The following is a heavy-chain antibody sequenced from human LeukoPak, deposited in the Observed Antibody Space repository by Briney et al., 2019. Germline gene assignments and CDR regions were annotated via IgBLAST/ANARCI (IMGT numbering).Heavy chain of an antibody. Sequence: ASVKVSCKASGYTFTSYGISWGGQAPGQGLEGRGGISAYNGNTNCAQKLQGRVTMTTDTSTSTAYMELRSLRSDDTAVYYCARDGDSGSYRWEAFDIWGQGTMVTVSS. CDR2: ISAYNGNT. CDR3: ARDGDSGSYRWEAFDI. D-gene: IGHD1-26*01. V-gene: IGHV1-18*01. CDR1: GYTFTSYG. J-gene: IGHJ3*02.